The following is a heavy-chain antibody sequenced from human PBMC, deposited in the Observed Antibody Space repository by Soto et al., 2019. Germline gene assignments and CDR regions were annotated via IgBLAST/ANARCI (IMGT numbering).Heavy chain of an antibody. CDR1: GFTFSNAW. D-gene: IGHD6-6*01. CDR2: IKSKTDGVTT. CDR3: VTLKYGMDV. V-gene: IGHV3-15*01. Sequence: GGSLRLSCAASGFTFSNAWMSWVRQAPGKGLEWVGRIKSKTDGVTTDYAAPVKGRFIISRDHSKNMLYLQMNSLKTEDTAVYYCVTLKYGMDVWGQGTSVTVSS. J-gene: IGHJ6*02.